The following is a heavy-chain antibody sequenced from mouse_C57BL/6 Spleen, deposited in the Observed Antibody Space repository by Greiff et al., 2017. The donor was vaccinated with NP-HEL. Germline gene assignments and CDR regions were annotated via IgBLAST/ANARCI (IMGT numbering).Heavy chain of an antibody. D-gene: IGHD2-4*01. CDR2: INPYRGYT. CDR1: GYTFTSYT. CDR3: AREGELDYDTWFAY. V-gene: IGHV1-4*01. J-gene: IGHJ3*01. Sequence: VQLQQSGAELARPGASVKMSCKASGYTFTSYTMHWVKQRPGQGLEWIGYINPYRGYTKYNQKFKDKATLTADKSSSTAYMQLSSLTSEDSAVYYCAREGELDYDTWFAYWGQGTLVTVSA.